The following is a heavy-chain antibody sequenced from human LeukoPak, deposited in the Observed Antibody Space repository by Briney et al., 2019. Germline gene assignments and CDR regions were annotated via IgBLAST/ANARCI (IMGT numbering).Heavy chain of an antibody. CDR2: INTDGSST. CDR3: ARVPGDY. D-gene: IGHD3-10*01. CDR1: GFTFSSYW. Sequence: GSLRLSCAASGFTFSSYWMHWVRQAPGKGLVWASRINTDGSSTGYADSVKGRFTISRDNAKNTLYLQMNSLRAEDTAVYYCARVPGDYWGQGTLVTVSS. J-gene: IGHJ4*02. V-gene: IGHV3-74*01.